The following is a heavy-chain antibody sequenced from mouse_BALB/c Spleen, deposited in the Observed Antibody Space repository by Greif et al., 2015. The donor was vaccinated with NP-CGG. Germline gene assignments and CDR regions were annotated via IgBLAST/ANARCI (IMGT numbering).Heavy chain of an antibody. V-gene: IGHV3-6*02. Sequence: EVQLQQSGPGLVKPSQSLSLTCSVTGYSITSGYYWNWIRQFPGNKLEWMGYISYDGSNNYNPSLKNRISITRDTSKNQFFLKLNSVTTEDTATYYCARRGDYDDGAWFAYWGQGTLVTVSA. D-gene: IGHD2-4*01. CDR3: ARRGDYDDGAWFAY. CDR2: ISYDGSN. J-gene: IGHJ3*01. CDR1: GYSITSGYY.